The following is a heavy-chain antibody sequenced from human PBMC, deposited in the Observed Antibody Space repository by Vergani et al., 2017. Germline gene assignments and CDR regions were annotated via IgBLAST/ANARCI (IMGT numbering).Heavy chain of an antibody. Sequence: EVQLVESVGALFQPGGSLRLSCAASGFTSSSYWMTWVRQAPGKGLEWVANIKQDGSVKYYVDSVKGRFTISRDNAKNSLYLQMNSLRAEDTAGYYCARDVSVGPDYWGQGTLVTVSS. J-gene: IGHJ4*02. CDR1: GFTSSSYW. CDR3: ARDVSVGPDY. V-gene: IGHV3-7*01. CDR2: IKQDGSVK. D-gene: IGHD4-23*01.